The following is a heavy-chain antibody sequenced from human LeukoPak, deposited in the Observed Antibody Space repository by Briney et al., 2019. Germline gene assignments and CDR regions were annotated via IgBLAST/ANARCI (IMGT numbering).Heavy chain of an antibody. V-gene: IGHV3-23*01. CDR1: GFTFSSYA. J-gene: IGHJ3*02. D-gene: IGHD6-6*01. Sequence: QSGGSLRLSCAASGFTFSSYAMSWVRQAPGKGLEWVSAISGSGGSTYYADSVKGRFTISRDSSKNTLYLQMNSLRAEDTAVYYCASDLQLVINDAFDIWGQGTMVTVSS. CDR3: ASDLQLVINDAFDI. CDR2: ISGSGGST.